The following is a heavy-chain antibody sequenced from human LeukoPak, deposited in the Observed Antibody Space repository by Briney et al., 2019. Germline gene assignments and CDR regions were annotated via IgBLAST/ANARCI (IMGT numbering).Heavy chain of an antibody. D-gene: IGHD1-1*01. CDR2: IISGGSTL. CDR3: ARIHNLGILSHFDY. J-gene: IGHJ4*02. V-gene: IGHV3-48*03. CDR1: GFTFSNSE. Sequence: SGGSLRLACAASGFTFSNSEMNWVGQAPGKGLGWVSYIISGGSTLYYADSVKGRFPISRANAKNSLYPQVTSLSAEATAVNSCARIHNLGILSHFDYWGQGTLVSVSS.